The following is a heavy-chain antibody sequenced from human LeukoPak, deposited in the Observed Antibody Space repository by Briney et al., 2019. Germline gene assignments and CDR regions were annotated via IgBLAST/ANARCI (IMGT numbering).Heavy chain of an antibody. Sequence: SETLSLTCTVSGGSISSFYWSWIRQPPGKELEWIGYIYYSGSTKYSPSLKSRVTISVDTSKNQFSLKLSSVTAADTAVYYCARHADILTGYPLDYWGQGTLVTVSS. CDR3: ARHADILTGYPLDY. V-gene: IGHV4-59*08. CDR1: GGSISSFY. CDR2: IYYSGST. J-gene: IGHJ4*02. D-gene: IGHD3-9*01.